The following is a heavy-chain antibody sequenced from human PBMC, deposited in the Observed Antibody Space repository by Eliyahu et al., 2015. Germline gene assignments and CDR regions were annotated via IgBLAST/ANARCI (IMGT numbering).Heavy chain of an antibody. CDR3: AKEEGLGGFGGDAFDI. Sequence: EVQLLESGGGLVQPGGSLRLTCAASGITFSSYAMSWVRQAPGKGLGWVSAISGSGTITHYTDSVKGRFTISRDHSKNTLYLQMDSLRAEDTAVYYCAKEEGLGGFGGDAFDIWGQGTMVTVSS. CDR2: ISGSGTIT. V-gene: IGHV3-23*01. CDR1: GITFSSYA. D-gene: IGHD4-23*01. J-gene: IGHJ3*02.